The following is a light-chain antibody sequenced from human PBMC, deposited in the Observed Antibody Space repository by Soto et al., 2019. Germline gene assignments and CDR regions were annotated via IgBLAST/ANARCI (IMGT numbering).Light chain of an antibody. CDR1: QSISSW. V-gene: IGKV1-5*01. J-gene: IGKJ1*01. CDR3: QQYNSYSQT. CDR2: DAS. Sequence: DVQMTRSPSTLSASVGDGVTITCRASQSISSWLAWYQQKPGKAPKLLIYDASSLESGVPSRFSGSGSGTEFTLTISSLQPDDFATYYCQQYNSYSQTFGQGTKVDIK.